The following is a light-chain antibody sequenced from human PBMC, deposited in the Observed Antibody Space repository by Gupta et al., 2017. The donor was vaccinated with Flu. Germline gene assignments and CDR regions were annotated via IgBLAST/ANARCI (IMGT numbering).Light chain of an antibody. J-gene: IGLJ3*02. CDR3: YSRARDNRGESVV. CDR1: ILRKYY. V-gene: IGLV3-19*01. Sequence: SELTQDPVVSVALGQTVRITCQGDILRKYYASWYQQQPGQAPILVIYGKNNRPSEIPDRFSFSNSGNAAALTINGAQAEDEADYDCYSRARDNRGESVVFGGGTKLTVL. CDR2: GKN.